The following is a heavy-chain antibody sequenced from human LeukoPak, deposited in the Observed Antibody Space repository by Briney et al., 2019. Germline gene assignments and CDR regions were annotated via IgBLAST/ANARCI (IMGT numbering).Heavy chain of an antibody. J-gene: IGHJ4*02. V-gene: IGHV3-23*01. CDR2: ISGSGGST. Sequence: GGSLRLSCAASGFTFSSYAMSWVRQAPGKGLEWVPAISGSGGSTYYADSVKGRFSISRDNSKNTLYLQMNSLRAEDTAVYYCAKAYYDSSGYYPSFDYWGQGTLVTVSS. CDR1: GFTFSSYA. D-gene: IGHD3-22*01. CDR3: AKAYYDSSGYYPSFDY.